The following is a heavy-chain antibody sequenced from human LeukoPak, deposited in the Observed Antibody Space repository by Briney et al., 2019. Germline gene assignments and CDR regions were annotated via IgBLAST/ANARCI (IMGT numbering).Heavy chain of an antibody. V-gene: IGHV1-69*04. CDR3: ARAIPEVVPAASKHNWFDP. J-gene: IGHJ5*02. D-gene: IGHD2-2*01. CDR2: IIPILGIA. Sequence: ASVKVSCKASGGTFSSYAISWVRQAPGQGLEWMGRIIPILGIANYAQKFQGRVTITADKSTSTAYMELSSLRSEDTAVYYCARAIPEVVPAASKHNWFDPWGQGTLVTVSS. CDR1: GGTFSSYA.